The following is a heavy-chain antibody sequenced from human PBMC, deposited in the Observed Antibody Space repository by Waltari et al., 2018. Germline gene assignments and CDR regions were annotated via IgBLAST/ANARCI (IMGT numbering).Heavy chain of an antibody. Sequence: EVQLVESGGGLVKPGGSLRLSCAASGFTFSSYSMNWVRQAPGKGLEWVSSISSSSSYISYAGSWEGRFTISRDNAKNSLVLQMNSLSAEDTAVYYCARRYGGGDCYSDAFDIWGQGTMVTVSS. CDR1: GFTFSSYS. D-gene: IGHD2-21*02. CDR2: ISSSSSYI. J-gene: IGHJ3*02. V-gene: IGHV3-21*01. CDR3: ARRYGGGDCYSDAFDI.